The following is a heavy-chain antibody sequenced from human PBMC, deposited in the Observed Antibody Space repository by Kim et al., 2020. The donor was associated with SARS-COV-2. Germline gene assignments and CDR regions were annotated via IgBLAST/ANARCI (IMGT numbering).Heavy chain of an antibody. CDR2: ISYDGSNK. CDR3: AKEEGSGYSSGWTYYYYGMDV. V-gene: IGHV3-30*18. J-gene: IGHJ6*02. Sequence: GGSLRLSCADSGFTFSSYGMHWVRQAPGKGLEWVAVISYDGSNKYYADSVKGRFTISRDNSKNTLYLQMNSLRAEDTAVYYCAKEEGSGYSSGWTYYYYGMDVWGQGTTVTVSS. CDR1: GFTFSSYG. D-gene: IGHD6-19*01.